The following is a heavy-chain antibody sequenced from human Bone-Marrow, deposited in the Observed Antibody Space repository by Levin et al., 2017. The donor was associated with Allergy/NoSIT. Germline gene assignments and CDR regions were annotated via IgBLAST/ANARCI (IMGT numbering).Heavy chain of an antibody. V-gene: IGHV4-59*01. CDR2: IYYSGST. D-gene: IGHD6-19*01. CDR3: ARVCLDSSGWGLFVY. J-gene: IGHJ4*02. CDR1: GGSISSYY. Sequence: MTGGSLRLSCTVSGGSISSYYWSWIRQPPGKGLEWIGYIYYSGSTNYNPSLKSRVTISVDTSKNQFSLKLSSVTAADTAVYYCARVCLDSSGWGLFVYWGQGTLVTVSS.